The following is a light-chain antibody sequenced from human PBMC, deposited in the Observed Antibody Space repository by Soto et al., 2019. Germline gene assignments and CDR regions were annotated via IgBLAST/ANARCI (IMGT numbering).Light chain of an antibody. CDR3: QQYNNWPIT. CDR2: GAS. V-gene: IGKV3-15*01. Sequence: EIVMTQSPATLSVSPGERATLSCRASQSVSSNLAWYQQKPGQAPRLLIYGASTRSTGIRSNFSGSGSGTEFTLTISSLQSEDFGVYYFQQYNNWPITFGQGTRLEIK. J-gene: IGKJ5*01. CDR1: QSVSSN.